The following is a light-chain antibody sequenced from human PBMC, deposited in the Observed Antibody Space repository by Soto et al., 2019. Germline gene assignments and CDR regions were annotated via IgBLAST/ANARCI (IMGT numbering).Light chain of an antibody. J-gene: IGKJ3*01. CDR1: QSVSSSY. V-gene: IGKV3-20*01. CDR2: GAS. Sequence: EIVLTQSPGTLSLSPGERATLSCRASQSVSSSYLAWYQQKPGQAPRLLIYGASSRATGIPDRFSGRGYGTDLTLTISRLEPEDFAVYYCHQYGSSLFTFGPGTKVDIK. CDR3: HQYGSSLFT.